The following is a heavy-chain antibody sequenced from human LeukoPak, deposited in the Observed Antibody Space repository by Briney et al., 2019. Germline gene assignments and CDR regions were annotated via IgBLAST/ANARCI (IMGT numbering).Heavy chain of an antibody. D-gene: IGHD3-22*01. J-gene: IGHJ4*02. V-gene: IGHV3-23*01. Sequence: PGGSLRISCAASGFTFSSHAMSWVRQAPGKGLEWVSAISGSGGSIYHADSVKGRFTISRDNSKNSLYLQMNSLRAEDTALYYCARGRGYYYDSSGYTPGGYWGQGTLVTVSS. CDR1: GFTFSSHA. CDR2: ISGSGGSI. CDR3: ARGRGYYYDSSGYTPGGY.